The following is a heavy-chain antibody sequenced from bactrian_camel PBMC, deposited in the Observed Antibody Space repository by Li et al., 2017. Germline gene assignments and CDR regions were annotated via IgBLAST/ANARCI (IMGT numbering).Heavy chain of an antibody. Sequence: VQLVESGGGSVQPGGSLRLSCAASGFTIGNNYMAWVRQAPGKGLEWVSAINSGGGSTYYADSVKGRFTITHDNAKNTVYLQMNSLKPEDTALYYCAADSLNRGGSPIRQGTQVTVS. V-gene: IGHV3S40*01. J-gene: IGHJ4*01. D-gene: IGHD2*01. CDR1: GFTIGNNY. CDR2: INSGGGST.